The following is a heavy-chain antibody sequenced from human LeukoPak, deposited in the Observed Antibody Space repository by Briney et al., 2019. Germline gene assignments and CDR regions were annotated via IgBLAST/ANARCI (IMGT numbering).Heavy chain of an antibody. CDR3: AREKTDAFDI. J-gene: IGHJ3*02. V-gene: IGHV3-30*19. Sequence: GGSLRLSCAASGFTFLSYGVHWVRQAPGKGLEWVAVISYDGSNKYYADSVKGRFTISRDNSKNTLYLQMNSLRAEDTAVYHCAREKTDAFDIWGQGTMVTVSS. CDR2: ISYDGSNK. CDR1: GFTFLSYG.